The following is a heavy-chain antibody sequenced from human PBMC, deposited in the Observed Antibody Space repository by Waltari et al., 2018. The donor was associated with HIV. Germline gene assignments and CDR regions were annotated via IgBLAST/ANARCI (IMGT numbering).Heavy chain of an antibody. CDR3: ARVVGQRAFDY. CDR2: IKQDGSEK. V-gene: IGHV3-7*01. J-gene: IGHJ4*02. CDR1: GFTFSSYW. Sequence: EVQLVESGGGLVQPGGSLRLSCAASGFTFSSYWMSWVRQASGKGLEWVANIKQDGSEKYYVDSVKGRFTISRDNAKNSLYLQMNSLRAEDTAVYYCARVVGQRAFDYWGQGTLVTVSS.